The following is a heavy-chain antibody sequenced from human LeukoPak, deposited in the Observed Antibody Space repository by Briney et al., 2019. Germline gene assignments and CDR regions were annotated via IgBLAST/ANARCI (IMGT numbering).Heavy chain of an antibody. CDR1: GFTFSSYA. V-gene: IGHV3-30-3*01. CDR2: ISYDGSNK. CDR3: ARETLAGSGSYCDL. J-gene: IGHJ5*02. D-gene: IGHD1-26*01. Sequence: PGGSLRLSCAASGFTFSSYAMHWVRQAPGKGLEWVAVISYDGSNKYYADSVKGRFTISRDNSKNTLYLQMNSLRAEDTAVYYCARETLAGSGSYCDLWGQGTLVTVSS.